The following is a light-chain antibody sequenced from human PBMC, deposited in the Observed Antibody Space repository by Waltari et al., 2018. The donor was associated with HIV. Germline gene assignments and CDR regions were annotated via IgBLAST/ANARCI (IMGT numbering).Light chain of an antibody. CDR1: SSNIRTSP. CDR2: TNI. J-gene: IGLJ2*01. Sequence: QSVLTQQPSASGTPGQRVNISCSGGSSNIRTSPVNWYRQFPGEAPKLLIYTNIERPAGVPDLFSGSKSGTSASLAISGRQSEDEADFYCAVWDDSSRSVVFGGGTRLTVL. CDR3: AVWDDSSRSVV. V-gene: IGLV1-44*01.